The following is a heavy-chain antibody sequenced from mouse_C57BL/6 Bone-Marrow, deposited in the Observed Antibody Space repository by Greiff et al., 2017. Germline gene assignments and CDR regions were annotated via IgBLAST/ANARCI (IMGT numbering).Heavy chain of an antibody. Sequence: VQLQQPGAELVKPGASVKLSCKASGYTFTSYWMQWVKQRPGQGLEWIGEIDPSDSHTNYNQKFKGKATLTVDTSSSTAYMQLSSLTSEDSAVYYCARELPYYYGSSYGYWGQGTTLTVSS. J-gene: IGHJ2*01. CDR1: GYTFTSYW. D-gene: IGHD1-1*01. V-gene: IGHV1-50*01. CDR2: IDPSDSHT. CDR3: ARELPYYYGSSYGY.